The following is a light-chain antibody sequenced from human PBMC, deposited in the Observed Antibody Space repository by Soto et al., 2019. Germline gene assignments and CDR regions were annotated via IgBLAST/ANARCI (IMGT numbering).Light chain of an antibody. V-gene: IGKV1-5*01. Sequence: DIQMTQSPSTLSASVGDRVTITCRASQSISRWLAWYQQKPGKAPKVLIWDASSLQRGVPSRFSCSGTGTEFTLTISSLQPDDFATYYCQQYNGYSTWTFGQGTKVEIK. CDR2: DAS. J-gene: IGKJ1*01. CDR1: QSISRW. CDR3: QQYNGYSTWT.